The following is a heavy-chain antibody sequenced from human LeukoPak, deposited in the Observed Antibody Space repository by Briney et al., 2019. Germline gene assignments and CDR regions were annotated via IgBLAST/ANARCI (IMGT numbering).Heavy chain of an antibody. CDR1: GGTLSIYG. CDR3: ARDLGYYDRLDQFDC. J-gene: IGHJ4*02. V-gene: IGHV1-2*02. CDR2: INPNSGGT. D-gene: IGHD3-22*01. Sequence: ASVKVSCKASGGTLSIYGISWVRQAPGQGLEWMGWINPNSGGTNSAQQFQGRVTLTRDTSISTAYMELSRLRSDDTAVYYCARDLGYYDRLDQFDCWGQGTLVTVFS.